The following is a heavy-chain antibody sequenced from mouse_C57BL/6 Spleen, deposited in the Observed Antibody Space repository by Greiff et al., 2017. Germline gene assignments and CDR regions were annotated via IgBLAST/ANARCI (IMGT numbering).Heavy chain of an antibody. V-gene: IGHV2-2*01. CDR1: GFSLTSYG. J-gene: IGHJ4*01. CDR3: ARSPYYAMDY. Sequence: QVQLQQSGPGLVQPSQSLSITCTVSGFSLTSYGVHWVRQSPGKGLEWLGVIWSGGSTDYNAALISRLSISKDISKSQVFFKMNSLQADDTAIYYCARSPYYAMDYWGQGASVTVSS. CDR2: IWSGGST.